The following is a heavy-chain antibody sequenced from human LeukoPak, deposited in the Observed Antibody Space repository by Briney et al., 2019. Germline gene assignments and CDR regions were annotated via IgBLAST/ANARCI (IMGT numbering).Heavy chain of an antibody. CDR3: ARRALRSELRDAFDI. CDR2: IYSGDSDT. Sequence: GESLKISCKGSGYSFTSYWIGWVRQMPGKGLEWMGIIYSGDSDTRYSPSFQGQVTISADKSISTAYLQWSSLKASDTAMYYCARRALRSELRDAFDIWGQGTMVTVSS. D-gene: IGHD4-17*01. CDR1: GYSFTSYW. V-gene: IGHV5-51*01. J-gene: IGHJ3*02.